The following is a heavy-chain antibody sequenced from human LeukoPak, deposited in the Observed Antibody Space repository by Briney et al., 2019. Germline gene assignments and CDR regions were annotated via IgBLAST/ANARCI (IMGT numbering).Heavy chain of an antibody. Sequence: PGASLRLSCVASGFTFSNYAMSWVRQAPGKRLEWVSAVTGRGGSTYYADSVEGRFTISRDNSRNTLFLQMNSLRAEDTAIYYCAKWGDFDILTGYYVSDFWGQGTLVTVSS. CDR3: AKWGDFDILTGYYVSDF. D-gene: IGHD3-9*01. CDR2: VTGRGGST. CDR1: GFTFSNYA. J-gene: IGHJ4*02. V-gene: IGHV3-23*01.